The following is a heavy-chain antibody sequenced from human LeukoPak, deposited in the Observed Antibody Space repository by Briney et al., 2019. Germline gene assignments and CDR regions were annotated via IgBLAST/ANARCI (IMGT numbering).Heavy chain of an antibody. Sequence: SQTLSLTCTVSGGSIGSGGYYWSWIRQHPGKGLDWIGYIYYSGSTYCNPPLKSRVTISVDTSKNQFSLKLSSVTAADTAVYYCARADYGLGPSYFDYWGQGTLVTVSS. V-gene: IGHV4-31*03. J-gene: IGHJ4*02. CDR1: GGSIGSGGYY. CDR3: ARADYGLGPSYFDY. CDR2: IYYSGST. D-gene: IGHD4-17*01.